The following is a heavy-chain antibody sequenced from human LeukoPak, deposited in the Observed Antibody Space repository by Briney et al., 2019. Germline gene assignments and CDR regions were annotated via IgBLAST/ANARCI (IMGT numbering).Heavy chain of an antibody. CDR1: GFTFSSYA. CDR2: INSNGGST. D-gene: IGHD3-10*01. Sequence: GGSLRLSCVASGFTFSSYAMHWVRQTPGKGLEYVSGINSNGGSTHYANSVKGRFTISRDNSKNTLYLQMNSLRAEDTAVYYCAKDLWFGEFDYWGQGTLVTVSS. J-gene: IGHJ4*02. CDR3: AKDLWFGEFDY. V-gene: IGHV3-64*01.